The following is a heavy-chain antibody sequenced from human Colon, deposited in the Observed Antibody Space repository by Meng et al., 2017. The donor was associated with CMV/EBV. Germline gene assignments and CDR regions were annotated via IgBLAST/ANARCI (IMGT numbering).Heavy chain of an antibody. CDR2: INPISGGT. D-gene: IGHD3-3*01. J-gene: IGHJ4*02. Sequence: CKASGFTFSDYYIHWVRQAPGQGLEWVGRINPISGGTTYAQKFKGRVTLTRDTSISTDYMEVGRLTSDDTAVYFCARELESGGLDYWGQGTLVTVSS. CDR3: ARELESGGLDY. CDR1: GFTFSDYY. V-gene: IGHV1-2*06.